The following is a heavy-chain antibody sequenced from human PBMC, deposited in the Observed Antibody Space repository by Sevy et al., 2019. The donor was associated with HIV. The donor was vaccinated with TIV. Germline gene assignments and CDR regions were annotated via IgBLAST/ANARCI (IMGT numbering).Heavy chain of an antibody. CDR1: GFTFSSYA. V-gene: IGHV3-23*01. Sequence: GGSLRLSCAASGFTFSSYAMSWVRQAPGKGLEWVSAISGSGGSTYYADSVKGRFTISRDNSKNTLYLQMNSLRDEDTAVYYCAKDPPGPITRRGDFDYWGQGTLVTVSS. CDR2: ISGSGGST. D-gene: IGHD3-10*01. J-gene: IGHJ4*02. CDR3: AKDPPGPITRRGDFDY.